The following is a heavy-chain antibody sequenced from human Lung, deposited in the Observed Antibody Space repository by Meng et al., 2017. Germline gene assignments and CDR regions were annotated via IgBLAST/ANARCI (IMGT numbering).Heavy chain of an antibody. J-gene: IGHJ4*02. CDR2: ISWNSGNI. D-gene: IGHD3-10*01. Sequence: GGSLRLSCAASGFTFDESAMQWVRQAPGKGLEWVSGISWNSGNIGYEDSVKGRFTISRDNAKNSLYLQMNSLRAEDTALYYCAKVEYKSGAYYFDHWGQGTRVTVSS. CDR1: GFTFDESA. CDR3: AKVEYKSGAYYFDH. V-gene: IGHV3-9*01.